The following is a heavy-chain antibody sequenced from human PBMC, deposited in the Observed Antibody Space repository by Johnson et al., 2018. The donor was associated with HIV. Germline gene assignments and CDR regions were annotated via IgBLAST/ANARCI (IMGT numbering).Heavy chain of an antibody. CDR1: GFTFSDVW. J-gene: IGHJ3*01. Sequence: QVQLVESGGGLVKPGESLRLSCVASGFTFSDVWMTWIRQTPGKGLECIAYISTSGSYIYYTGSVKGRVTISRDNAKNSLFLQMNSLRAEDTAVYYCARDATPWGRDYVGYAFDLWGQGTMVTVSS. V-gene: IGHV3-11*04. CDR3: ARDATPWGRDYVGYAFDL. CDR2: ISTSGSYI. D-gene: IGHD4-17*01.